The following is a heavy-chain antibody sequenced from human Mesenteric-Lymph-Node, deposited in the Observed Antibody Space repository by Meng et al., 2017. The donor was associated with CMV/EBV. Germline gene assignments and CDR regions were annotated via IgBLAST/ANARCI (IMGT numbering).Heavy chain of an antibody. V-gene: IGHV1-18*01. Sequence: ASVKVSCKASGYTFTTYGITWVRQAPGQGLEWMGWISGYNGDTKYAQKFQDRVTMTTDTSTSTAYMELSSLRSDDTAVYYCARDGGYDYSTYGNYYFYGVDVWGQGTTVTVSS. CDR2: ISGYNGDT. CDR1: GYTFTTYG. J-gene: IGHJ6*02. D-gene: IGHD4-11*01. CDR3: ARDGGYDYSTYGNYYFYGVDV.